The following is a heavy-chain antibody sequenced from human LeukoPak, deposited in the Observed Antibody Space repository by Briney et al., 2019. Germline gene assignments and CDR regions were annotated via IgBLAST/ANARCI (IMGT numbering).Heavy chain of an antibody. V-gene: IGHV4-30-4*08. J-gene: IGHJ4*02. Sequence: PSETLSLTCTVSGGSISSGDYYWSWIRQPPGKGLEWIGYIYYSGSTYYNPSLKSRVTISVDTSKNQFSLKLSSVTAADTAVYYCARTYYYGSGSYHLPHPTAFDYWGQGTLVTVSS. CDR2: IYYSGST. D-gene: IGHD3-10*01. CDR3: ARTYYYGSGSYHLPHPTAFDY. CDR1: GGSISSGDYY.